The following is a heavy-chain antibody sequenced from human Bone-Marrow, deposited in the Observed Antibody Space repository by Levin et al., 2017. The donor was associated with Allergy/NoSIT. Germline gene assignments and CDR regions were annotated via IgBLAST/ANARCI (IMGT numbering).Heavy chain of an antibody. D-gene: IGHD2-2*01. Sequence: GESLKISCTASAFTFRNYYMHWVRQAPGMGLVWVSNILNDGTTNYADSVKGRFTISRDNAKNTLYLQMNSLGEEDTAVYSCARGGCDRTSCLDHWGQGILVTVSS. CDR2: ILNDGTT. V-gene: IGHV3-74*01. J-gene: IGHJ4*02. CDR3: ARGGCDRTSCLDH. CDR1: AFTFRNYY.